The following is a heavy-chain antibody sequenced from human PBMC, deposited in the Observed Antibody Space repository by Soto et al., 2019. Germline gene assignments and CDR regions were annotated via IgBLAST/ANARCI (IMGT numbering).Heavy chain of an antibody. D-gene: IGHD6-13*01. Sequence: EVQLLESGGGLVQPGESLRLSCAASGFTFSSSAMSWVRQAPGKGLEWVSTLGGSGGTYYADSVKGGFTISRDNSNNGLYVQMHSLRAGDTAVYYCAKGILVKPPGTRAFDIWGQGTMVIVSS. J-gene: IGHJ3*02. CDR1: GFTFSSSA. CDR3: AKGILVKPPGTRAFDI. V-gene: IGHV3-23*01. CDR2: LGGSGGT.